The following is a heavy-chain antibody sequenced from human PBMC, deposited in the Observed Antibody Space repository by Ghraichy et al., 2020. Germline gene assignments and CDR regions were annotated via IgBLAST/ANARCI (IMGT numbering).Heavy chain of an antibody. CDR2: INNDGSST. Sequence: LSLTCAASGFTFSSYWMHWVRQAPGKGLVWVSRINNDGSSTTYADSVKGRFTISRDNAKDTLYLEMNSLRVEDTAVYYCGRGPPRTTVTTPIDSWGQGTLLTVSS. CDR1: GFTFSSYW. J-gene: IGHJ4*02. D-gene: IGHD4-11*01. V-gene: IGHV3-74*01. CDR3: GRGPPRTTVTTPIDS.